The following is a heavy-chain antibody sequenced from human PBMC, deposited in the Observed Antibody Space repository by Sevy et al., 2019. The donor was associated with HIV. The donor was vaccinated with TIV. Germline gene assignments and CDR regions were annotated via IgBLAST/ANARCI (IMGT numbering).Heavy chain of an antibody. J-gene: IGHJ6*02. CDR1: GYTFTSYD. D-gene: IGHD6-19*01. CDR3: ARGPRGSGWYYYYYGMDV. Sequence: ASVKVSCKASGYTFTSYDINWVRQATGQGLEWMGWMNPNSGNTGYAQKFQGRVTMTRNTSISTAYMELSSLGSEDTAVYYCARGPRGSGWYYYYYGMDVWGQGTTVTVSS. V-gene: IGHV1-8*01. CDR2: MNPNSGNT.